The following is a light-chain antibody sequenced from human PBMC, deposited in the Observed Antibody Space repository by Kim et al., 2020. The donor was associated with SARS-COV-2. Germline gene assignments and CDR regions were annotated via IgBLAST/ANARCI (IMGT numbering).Light chain of an antibody. Sequence: PGQTTRITCSGDALPNQYAYWFQQKPGQAPVLVIYEGTERPSGIPERFSGSTSGTTVALTISGVQAEDEADYYCQSSDSSDTFWVFGGGTKLTVL. V-gene: IGLV3-25*03. CDR2: EGT. CDR3: QSSDSSDTFWV. J-gene: IGLJ3*02. CDR1: ALPNQY.